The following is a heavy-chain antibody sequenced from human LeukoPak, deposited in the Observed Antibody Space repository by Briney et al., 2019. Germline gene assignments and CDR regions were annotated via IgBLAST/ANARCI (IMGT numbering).Heavy chain of an antibody. CDR3: ARGATYAYYFDY. D-gene: IGHD4-17*01. CDR1: GFTFSSYS. J-gene: IGHJ4*02. V-gene: IGHV3-21*06. CDR2: ISSSSSYI. Sequence: GGSLRLSCAASGFTFSSYSMNWVCQAPGKGLEWVSSISSSSSYIYYADSVKGRFTISRDNAKNTVYLQMNSLRAEDTAVYYCARGATYAYYFDYWGQGILVTVSS.